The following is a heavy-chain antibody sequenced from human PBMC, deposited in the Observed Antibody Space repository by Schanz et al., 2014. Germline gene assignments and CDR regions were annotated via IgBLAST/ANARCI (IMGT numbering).Heavy chain of an antibody. Sequence: EVQLVESGGGLVKPGGSLRLSCGVSGFTASSHSMNWVRQAPGKGLQWVARIKSKTDGGTRDYAAPVKGRFTISTDDSKNPVYLQMNSLQTEDTAVYYCTADLWFGAVWGVWWGQGTLVTVSS. J-gene: IGHJ4*02. D-gene: IGHD3-10*01. CDR2: IKSKTDGGTR. V-gene: IGHV3-15*01. CDR3: TADLWFGAVWGVW. CDR1: GFTASSHS.